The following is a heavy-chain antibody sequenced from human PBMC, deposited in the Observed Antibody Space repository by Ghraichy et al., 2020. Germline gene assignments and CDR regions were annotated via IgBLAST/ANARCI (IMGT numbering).Heavy chain of an antibody. CDR2: ISRRSSPT. CDR1: GFTFSDYS. V-gene: IGHV3-21*01. D-gene: IGHD5-18*01. J-gene: IGHJ5*02. CDR3: VRPVGDDSSNWFDP. Sequence: GGSLRLSCTASGFTFSDYSMIWVRQAPGKGLEWVSSISRRSSPTYYADSVQGRFTTSRDNAKNSVYLQMNSLRAEDTALYYCVRPVGDDSSNWFDPWGQGTLFPVSS.